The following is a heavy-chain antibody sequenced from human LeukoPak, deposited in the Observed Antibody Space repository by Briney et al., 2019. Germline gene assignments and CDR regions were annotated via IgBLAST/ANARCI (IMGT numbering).Heavy chain of an antibody. CDR3: ARLRYYGMDV. CDR1: GFTFSSYS. J-gene: IGHJ6*02. CDR2: ISSSSSTI. Sequence: GGSLRLSCAASGFTFSSYSMNWVRQAPGKGLEWVSSISSSSSTIYYADSVKSRFTISRDNAKNSLYLQMNSLRAEDTAVYYCARLRYYGMDVWGQGTTVTVSS. V-gene: IGHV3-48*04.